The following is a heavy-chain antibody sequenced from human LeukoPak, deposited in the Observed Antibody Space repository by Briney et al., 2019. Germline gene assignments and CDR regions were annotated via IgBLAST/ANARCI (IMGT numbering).Heavy chain of an antibody. V-gene: IGHV3-74*01. Sequence: GGSLRLSCAASGFTFGSYWMHWVRQAPGKGLVWVSRINTNRSRTSYADSVKGRFTISRDNAKNTLYLQTNSLRAEDTAVYYCASRTGVYWGQGTLVAVSS. J-gene: IGHJ4*02. CDR2: INTNRSRT. CDR1: GFTFGSYW. D-gene: IGHD1-14*01. CDR3: ASRTGVY.